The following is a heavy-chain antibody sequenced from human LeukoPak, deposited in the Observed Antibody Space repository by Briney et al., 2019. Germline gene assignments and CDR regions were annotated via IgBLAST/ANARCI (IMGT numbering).Heavy chain of an antibody. CDR2: IRGSGGST. Sequence: GGSLRLSCAASGFTFSSYAMTWVRQAPGKGLEWVSAIRGSGGSTYHADSVKGRFTIFRDTPKNTLYLQMNSLRAEDTAVYYCAKDRGTPGGYGIYYFDYWGQGTLVTVSS. CDR3: AKDRGTPGGYGIYYFDY. D-gene: IGHD5-18*01. J-gene: IGHJ4*02. CDR1: GFTFSSYA. V-gene: IGHV3-23*01.